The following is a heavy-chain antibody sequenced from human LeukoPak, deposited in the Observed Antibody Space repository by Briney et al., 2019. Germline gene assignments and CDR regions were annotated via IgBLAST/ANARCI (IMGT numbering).Heavy chain of an antibody. Sequence: GGSLRLSCAASGFTFSSYAMSWVRQAPGKGLEWVSGISGSGGSTYYVDSVKGRFTISRDNSKNTLYLQMNSLRAEDTAVYYCAKDNNRMTTVTNFDYWGQGTLVTVSS. CDR1: GFTFSSYA. D-gene: IGHD4-17*01. CDR2: ISGSGGST. CDR3: AKDNNRMTTVTNFDY. J-gene: IGHJ4*02. V-gene: IGHV3-23*01.